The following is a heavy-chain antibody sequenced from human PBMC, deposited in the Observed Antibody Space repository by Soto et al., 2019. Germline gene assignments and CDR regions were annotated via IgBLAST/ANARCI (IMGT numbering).Heavy chain of an antibody. CDR2: TRTKTNSYTP. CDR3: ARDVKGKGTRDV. CDR1: GFTFSDHL. Sequence: EVQLVESGGGVVQPGGSLRLSCAASGFTFSDHLMDWVRQAPGKGLEWVGRTRTKTNSYTPEYAAPVKGRFTNSRDGLKDPLYVQMNSLKTEDTAVYYWARDVKGKGTRDVWGQGAAVTVSS. J-gene: IGHJ6*02. D-gene: IGHD3-10*01. V-gene: IGHV3-72*01.